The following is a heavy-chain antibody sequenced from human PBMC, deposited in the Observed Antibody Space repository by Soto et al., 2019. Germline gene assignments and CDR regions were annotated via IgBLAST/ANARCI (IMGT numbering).Heavy chain of an antibody. Sequence: GGALRLSCVASGFTCSSYAMHWVRQAPGKGLEWVAVISYDGSNKYYADSVKGRFTISRDNSKNTLYLQMNSLRAEDTAVYYCARGSGSYSDAFDIWGQGTMVTVSS. V-gene: IGHV3-30-3*01. D-gene: IGHD1-26*01. CDR2: ISYDGSNK. CDR3: ARGSGSYSDAFDI. J-gene: IGHJ3*02. CDR1: GFTCSSYA.